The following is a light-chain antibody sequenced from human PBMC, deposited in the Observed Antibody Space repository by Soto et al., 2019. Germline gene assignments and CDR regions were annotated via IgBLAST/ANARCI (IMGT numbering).Light chain of an antibody. V-gene: IGKV3-15*01. CDR2: DAY. CDR3: QQYNHWHLT. J-gene: IGKJ4*01. CDR1: QSISGD. Sequence: VLTQSRGTLSLSVGQRSTPTWRASQSISGDYLAWYQQKSGQPHRLIIYDAYARATGVKARFSGSGSGTEFTLTISSLQSEDFAVYYCQQYNHWHLTFGRGTQVDIK.